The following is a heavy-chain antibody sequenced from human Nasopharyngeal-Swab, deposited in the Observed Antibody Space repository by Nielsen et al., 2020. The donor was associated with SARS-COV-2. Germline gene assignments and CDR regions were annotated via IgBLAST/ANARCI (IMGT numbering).Heavy chain of an antibody. D-gene: IGHD4-17*01. Sequence: ASVQDSCKASRYTLTGYCMLRVRQPPAQGLEWMVWINPHSRGTKYAQNFQGRVTMTSDTSIHTAYMELRRLRSDDTAVYYCASDDYGDYGYFCHWGQGTLVTVSS. CDR1: RYTLTGYC. V-gene: IGHV1-2*02. J-gene: IGHJ4*02. CDR3: ASDDYGDYGYFCH. CDR2: INPHSRGT.